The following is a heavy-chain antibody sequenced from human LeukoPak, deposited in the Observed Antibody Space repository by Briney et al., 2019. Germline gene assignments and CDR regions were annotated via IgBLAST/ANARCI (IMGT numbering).Heavy chain of an antibody. CDR2: IYNGDNT. D-gene: IGHD6-19*01. CDR3: ARASRWLAFDN. V-gene: IGHV3-66*01. J-gene: IGHJ4*02. Sequence: GGPLRLSCAASGFTFSTYSMNWVRQAPGKGLEWVSVIYNGDNTYYADSVQGRFTISKDNSKNTLYLQMNSLRPEDTAVYFCARASRWLAFDNWGQGTLVTVSS. CDR1: GFTFSTYS.